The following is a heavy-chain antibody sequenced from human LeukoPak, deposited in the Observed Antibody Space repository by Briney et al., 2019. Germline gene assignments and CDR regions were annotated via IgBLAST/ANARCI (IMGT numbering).Heavy chain of an antibody. D-gene: IGHD5-12*01. CDR2: ISWNSGSI. V-gene: IGHV3-9*01. CDR3: AKGYSGYVNYYYYMDV. J-gene: IGHJ6*03. Sequence: GGSLRLSCAASGFTFDDYAMHWVRQAPGKGLGWVSGISWNSGSIGYADSVKGRFTISRDNAKNSLYLQMDSLRAEDTALYYCAKGYSGYVNYYYYMDVWGKGTTVTISS. CDR1: GFTFDDYA.